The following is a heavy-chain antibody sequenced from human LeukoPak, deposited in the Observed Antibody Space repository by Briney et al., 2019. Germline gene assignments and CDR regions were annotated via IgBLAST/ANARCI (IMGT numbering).Heavy chain of an antibody. CDR2: ISGIGTTT. CDR3: TKKRTTSVTDWFDP. D-gene: IGHD4-17*01. V-gene: IGHV3-23*01. Sequence: GGSLRLSCTASGFTSSSYDMTWVRQAPGKGLECVLVISGIGTTTYYADSVKGRFTSSRDNSENTLFLQMNSLRVEDTATYYCTKKRTTSVTDWFDPWGQGTLVTVSS. CDR1: GFTSSSYD. J-gene: IGHJ5*02.